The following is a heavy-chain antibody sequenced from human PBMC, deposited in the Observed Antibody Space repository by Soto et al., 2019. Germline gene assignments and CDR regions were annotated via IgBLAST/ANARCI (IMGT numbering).Heavy chain of an antibody. CDR1: GFTFSSYG. CDR3: SKDPATDGYRGGYYYYGMDV. D-gene: IGHD5-18*01. J-gene: IGHJ6*02. CDR2: ISYDGSNK. Sequence: GGSLRLSCAASGFTFSSYGLPWVRQAPGKVLEWVAVISYDGSNKYYADSVKGRFTISTDNSKNTLYLQMNSLRAEDTAVYYWSKDPATDGYRGGYYYYGMDVGGQRTTVTVPS. V-gene: IGHV3-30*18.